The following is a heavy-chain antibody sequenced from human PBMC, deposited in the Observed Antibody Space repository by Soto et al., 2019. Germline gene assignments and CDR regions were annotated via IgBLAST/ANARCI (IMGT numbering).Heavy chain of an antibody. D-gene: IGHD6-13*01. CDR1: GCTFKNHY. Sequence: QVQLVESGGGLVKPGGSLRLSCAASGCTFKNHYMTWIRQAPGKGLEWVSYISDSGSSIYYADSMKGRFTISRDNAKNSLLLEMNSLRGEDTAVYYCARQYSSMLDLWGQGTLVTVSS. V-gene: IGHV3-11*01. CDR3: ARQYSSMLDL. J-gene: IGHJ4*02. CDR2: ISDSGSSI.